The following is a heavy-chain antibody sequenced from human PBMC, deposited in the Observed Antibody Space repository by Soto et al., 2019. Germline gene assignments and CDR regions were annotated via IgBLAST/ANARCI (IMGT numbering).Heavy chain of an antibody. Sequence: ASVKVSCKASGYTFTVYYMHWVRQAPGQGLEWMGWINPKSGGTMYPQKFQGRDTMTWDTSISTAYMALTRLRSDDTAVYYCARDLAKGGGSAGFDYWGQGSLVTVYS. D-gene: IGHD1-26*01. CDR1: GYTFTVYY. J-gene: IGHJ4*02. CDR2: INPKSGGT. CDR3: ARDLAKGGGSAGFDY. V-gene: IGHV1-2*02.